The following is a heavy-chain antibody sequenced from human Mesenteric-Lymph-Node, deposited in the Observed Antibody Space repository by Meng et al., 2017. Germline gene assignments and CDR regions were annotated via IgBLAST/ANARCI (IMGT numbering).Heavy chain of an antibody. CDR1: GGSISSGGYY. D-gene: IGHD3-10*01. CDR2: IYYSGST. Sequence: QVHLQESGPGLVKPSQTLSLTCTVSGGSISSGGYYWSWIRQHPGKGLEWIAYIYYSGSTYYNPSLKSRVTLSVDTSKSQFSLKLSSVTAADTAVYYCARDSSPYASGKSFDYWGQGTLVTVSS. CDR3: ARDSSPYASGKSFDY. J-gene: IGHJ4*02. V-gene: IGHV4-31*03.